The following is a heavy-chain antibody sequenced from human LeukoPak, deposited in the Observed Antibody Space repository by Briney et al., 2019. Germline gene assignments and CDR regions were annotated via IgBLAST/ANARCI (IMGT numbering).Heavy chain of an antibody. Sequence: GGSLRLSCAASGFTFSSYAMSWVRQAPGKGLEWVSAISGSGGSTYYADSVKGRFTISRDNSKNTLYLQMNSLRAEDTAVYYCARGSGIQVWSGLDYWGQGTLVTVSS. V-gene: IGHV3-23*01. CDR1: GFTFSSYA. D-gene: IGHD3-10*01. J-gene: IGHJ4*02. CDR2: ISGSGGST. CDR3: ARGSGIQVWSGLDY.